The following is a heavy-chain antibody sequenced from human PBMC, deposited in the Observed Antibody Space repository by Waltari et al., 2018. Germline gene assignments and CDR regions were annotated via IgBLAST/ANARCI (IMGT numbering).Heavy chain of an antibody. V-gene: IGHV4-31*03. CDR3: ARCLAAPPSYVMDV. CDR1: GGSISSGGYY. J-gene: IGHJ6*02. D-gene: IGHD6-13*01. CDR2: IYYSVST. Sequence: QVQLQESGPGLVKPSQTLSLTCTVSGGSISSGGYYWSWIRQHPGKGLEWIGYIYYSVSTYYTPSLKSRVTISIHTSKNQFSLKLTSVTAADTAVYYWARCLAAPPSYVMDVWGQGTTVTVSS.